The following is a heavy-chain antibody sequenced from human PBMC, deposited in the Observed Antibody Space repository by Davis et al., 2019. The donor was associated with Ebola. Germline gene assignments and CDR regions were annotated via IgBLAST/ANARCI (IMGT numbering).Heavy chain of an antibody. D-gene: IGHD3-10*01. Sequence: MPSETLSLTCAVYGGSFSGYYWSWIRQPPGKGLEWIGEINHSGSTNYNPSLKSRVTISVDTSKNQFSLKLSSVTAADTAVYYCARDFGREGYYYYYGMDVWGQGTTVTVSS. CDR2: INHSGST. J-gene: IGHJ6*02. CDR3: ARDFGREGYYYYYGMDV. CDR1: GGSFSGYY. V-gene: IGHV4-34*01.